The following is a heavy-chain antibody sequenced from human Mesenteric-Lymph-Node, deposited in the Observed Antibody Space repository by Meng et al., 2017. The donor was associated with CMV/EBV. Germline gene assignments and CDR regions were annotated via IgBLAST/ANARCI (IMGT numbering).Heavy chain of an antibody. D-gene: IGHD2-2*01. J-gene: IGHJ6*02. Sequence: GESLKISCAATGFTFDDYNMHWVRQAPGKGLEWVSLISWDGSTRYYADSVRGRFTVSRENGKNSLYLQMNSLRAEDTAVYYCARWGEYCSSTSCFDYYYYGMDVWGQGTTVTVSS. CDR3: ARWGEYCSSTSCFDYYYYGMDV. CDR2: ISWDGSTR. V-gene: IGHV3-43*01. CDR1: GFTFDDYN.